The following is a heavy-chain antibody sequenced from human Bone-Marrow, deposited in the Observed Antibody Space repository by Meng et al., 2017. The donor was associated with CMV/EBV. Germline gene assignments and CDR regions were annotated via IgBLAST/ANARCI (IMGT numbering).Heavy chain of an antibody. CDR3: ARDGAYSGSYGDFDY. J-gene: IGHJ4*02. Sequence: SGYTFNGYYMHGVRQAPGQGLEWMGWINPNSGGTNYAQKFQGRVTMTRDTSISTAYMELSRLRSDDTAVYYCARDGAYSGSYGDFDYWGQGTLVTVSS. CDR1: GYTFNGYY. CDR2: INPNSGGT. V-gene: IGHV1-2*02. D-gene: IGHD1-26*01.